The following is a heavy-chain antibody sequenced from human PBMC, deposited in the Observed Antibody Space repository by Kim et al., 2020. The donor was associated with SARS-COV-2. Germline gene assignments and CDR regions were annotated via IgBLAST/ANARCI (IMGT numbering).Heavy chain of an antibody. CDR1: GYSFTNYW. CDR3: AGGGITGTEGGAYYYHHMDV. J-gene: IGHJ6*02. V-gene: IGHV5-51*01. D-gene: IGHD1-7*01. Sequence: GESLKISCKGSGYSFTNYWIGWVRQMPGKGLEWMGIIYPDDSDTRYRPPFQGQVTISVDKSISTAYLQWSSLKASDTAIYYCAGGGITGTEGGAYYYHHMDVWGQGTTVTVSS. CDR2: IYPDDSDT.